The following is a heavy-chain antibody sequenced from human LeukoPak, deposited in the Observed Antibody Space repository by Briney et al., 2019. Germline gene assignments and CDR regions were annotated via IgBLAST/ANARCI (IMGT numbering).Heavy chain of an antibody. CDR3: ARGGEVAGKVFRANWFDP. Sequence: GGSLRLSCAASGLTFSSYAMSWVRQAPGKGLEWVSAISGSGVSTYYADSVKGRFTISRDNAKNSLYLQMNSLRAEDTAVYYCARGGEVAGKVFRANWFDPWGQGTLVTVSS. CDR1: GLTFSSYA. J-gene: IGHJ5*02. CDR2: ISGSGVST. D-gene: IGHD6-19*01. V-gene: IGHV3-23*01.